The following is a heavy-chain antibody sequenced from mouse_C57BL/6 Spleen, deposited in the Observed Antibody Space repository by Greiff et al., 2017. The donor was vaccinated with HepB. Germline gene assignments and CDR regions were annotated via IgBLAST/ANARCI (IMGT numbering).Heavy chain of an antibody. J-gene: IGHJ3*01. CDR1: GFNIKDYY. Sequence: EVQLQQSGAELVKPGASVKLSCTASGFNIKDYYMHWVKQRTEQGLEWIGRIDPEDGETKYAPKFQGKATITADTSSNTAYLQISSLTSEDTAVYYCARSGLNYYGSSPFAYWGQGTLVTVSA. V-gene: IGHV14-2*01. CDR2: IDPEDGET. CDR3: ARSGLNYYGSSPFAY. D-gene: IGHD1-1*01.